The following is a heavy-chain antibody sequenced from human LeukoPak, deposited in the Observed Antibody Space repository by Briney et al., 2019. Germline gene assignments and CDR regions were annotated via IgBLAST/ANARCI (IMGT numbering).Heavy chain of an antibody. V-gene: IGHV3-7*01. CDR2: INRDGSQK. CDR1: GFSLSGYW. J-gene: IGHJ3*02. CDR3: ARVYDGYLDAFDI. Sequence: GGSLRLSCAASGFSLSGYWMTWVRQAPGKGLEWVANINRDGSQKNHVDSVQGRFTISRDNAKNSLYLQMNSLRAEDTAVYYCARVYDGYLDAFDIWGQGTMVTVSS. D-gene: IGHD5-24*01.